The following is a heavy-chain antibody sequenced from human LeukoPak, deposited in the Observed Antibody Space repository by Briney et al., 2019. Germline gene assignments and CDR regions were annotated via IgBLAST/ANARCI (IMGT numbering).Heavy chain of an antibody. Sequence: SETLSLTCTVSGGSISSGGYYWSWLRQHPGKGPEWIGYIYYSGSTYYDPSLKSRVTISVDTSKNQFSLKLSSVTAADTAVYYCARGPTYYYGSGSYYNDPFQAALDYWGQGTLVTVSS. V-gene: IGHV4-31*03. D-gene: IGHD3-10*01. CDR3: ARGPTYYYGSGSYYNDPFQAALDY. CDR1: GGSISSGGYY. J-gene: IGHJ4*02. CDR2: IYYSGST.